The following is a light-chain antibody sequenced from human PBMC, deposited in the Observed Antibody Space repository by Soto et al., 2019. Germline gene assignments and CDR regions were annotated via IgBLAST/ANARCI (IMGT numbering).Light chain of an antibody. CDR3: QQRSNWRLT. J-gene: IGKJ4*01. CDR1: QGVSGS. Sequence: EIVLTQSPATLSLSPGERATLSCRASQGVSGSLAWYQQKPGQAPRLLIHDASNRATGIPARFSGSGSGTDFTLTISSLEPEDFAVYYCQQRSNWRLTFGGGTKVEIK. CDR2: DAS. V-gene: IGKV3-11*01.